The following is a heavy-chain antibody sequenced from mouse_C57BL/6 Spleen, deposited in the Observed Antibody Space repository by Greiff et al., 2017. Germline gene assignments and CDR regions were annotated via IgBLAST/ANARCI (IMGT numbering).Heavy chain of an antibody. CDR1: GYTFTDYN. J-gene: IGHJ1*03. D-gene: IGHD1-1*01. V-gene: IGHV1-18*01. CDR3: ARPYYGSSSWYFDG. CDR2: INPNNGGT. Sequence: EVQLQQSGPELVKPGASVKIPCKASGYTFTDYNMDWVKQSHGKSLEWIGDINPNNGGTIYNQKFKGKATLTVDKSSSTAYMELRSLTSEDTAVYYCARPYYGSSSWYFDGWGTGTTVTVSS.